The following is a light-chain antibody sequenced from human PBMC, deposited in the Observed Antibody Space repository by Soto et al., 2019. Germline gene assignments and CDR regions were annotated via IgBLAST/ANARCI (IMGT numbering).Light chain of an antibody. V-gene: IGKV3-20*01. CDR2: GAS. CDR3: QQYGSSPYT. Sequence: EIVLTQSPRTLSLSPGERATLSCRASQSVSSSYLAWYQQKPGQAPRLLIYGASSRATGIPDRFSGSGSGTDFTLTISRLEPEDFAVYYGQQYGSSPYTFGQGTKLQIK. CDR1: QSVSSSY. J-gene: IGKJ2*01.